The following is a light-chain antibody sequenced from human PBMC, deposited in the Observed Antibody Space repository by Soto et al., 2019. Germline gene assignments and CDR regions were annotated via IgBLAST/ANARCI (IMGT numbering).Light chain of an antibody. CDR2: DAS. Sequence: DIQMTQSPSSLSASVGDRVTITCRASQSIRSWLAWYQQKPGKAPKFLIYDASNLENGVPSRLSGSGSGTEFTLTISSLQPDDFATYYCQQYDDYPLTFGGGTKVDIK. J-gene: IGKJ4*01. CDR1: QSIRSW. CDR3: QQYDDYPLT. V-gene: IGKV1-5*01.